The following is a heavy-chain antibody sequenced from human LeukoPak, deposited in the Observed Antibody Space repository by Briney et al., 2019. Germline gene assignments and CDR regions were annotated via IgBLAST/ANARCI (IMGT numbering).Heavy chain of an antibody. D-gene: IGHD3-10*01. Sequence: GESLKISCQASGYSFTSPWIGWARQMPGKGLKWMAIINPGDSDTRYSPSFQGQVTISADKSISTVYLQWGSLKASDTAMYYCARQPGAGWFDPWGQGTLVTVSS. CDR1: GYSFTSPW. CDR3: ARQPGAGWFDP. J-gene: IGHJ5*02. V-gene: IGHV5-51*01. CDR2: INPGDSDT.